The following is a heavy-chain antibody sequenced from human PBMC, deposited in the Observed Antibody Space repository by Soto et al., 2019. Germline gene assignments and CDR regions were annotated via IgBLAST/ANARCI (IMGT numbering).Heavy chain of an antibody. CDR1: GGSFSGYY. CDR3: ARSEDSSLFLFDY. Sequence: SETLSLTCAVYGGSFSGYYWSWIRQPPGKGLEWIGEINHSGSTNYNPSLKSRVTISVDTSKNQFSLKLSSVTAADTAVYYCARSEDSSLFLFDYWGQGTLVTVSS. CDR2: INHSGST. J-gene: IGHJ4*02. D-gene: IGHD6-6*01. V-gene: IGHV4-34*01.